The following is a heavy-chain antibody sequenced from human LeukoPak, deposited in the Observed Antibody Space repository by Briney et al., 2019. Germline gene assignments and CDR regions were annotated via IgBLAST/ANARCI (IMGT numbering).Heavy chain of an antibody. J-gene: IGHJ4*02. CDR1: GGSFSGYY. CDR3: ARGYSSSWYGHVKN. CDR2: INHSGST. V-gene: IGHV4-34*01. D-gene: IGHD6-13*01. Sequence: SETLSLTCAVYGGSFSGYYWSWIRQPPGKGLEWIGEINHSGSTNYNPSLKSRVTISVDTSKNQFSLKLSSVTAADTAVYYCARGYSSSWYGHVKNWGQGTLVTVSS.